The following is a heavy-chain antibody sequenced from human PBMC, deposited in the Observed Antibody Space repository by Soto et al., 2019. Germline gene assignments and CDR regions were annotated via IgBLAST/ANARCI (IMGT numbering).Heavy chain of an antibody. D-gene: IGHD2-8*02. J-gene: IGHJ4*02. Sequence: PGGSLRLSCSVSGFNFMSYAMHWVCRAPGRRVEHVSAISRDGRITYYAASVNDRFTITRDNSKNTLYLQMSSLSVDDTAVYYCAKDQWGLSGEWLGGYFDHWGQGTQVTVSS. V-gene: IGHV3-64D*06. CDR3: AKDQWGLSGEWLGGYFDH. CDR2: ISRDGRIT. CDR1: GFNFMSYA.